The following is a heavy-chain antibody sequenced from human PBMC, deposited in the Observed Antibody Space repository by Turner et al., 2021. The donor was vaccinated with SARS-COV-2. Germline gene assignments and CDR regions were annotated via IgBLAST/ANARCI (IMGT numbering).Heavy chain of an antibody. Sequence: QVQLVQPGAGVKKPRAPAKVSCKVSGYTPTELSMNWVGQAPGKGLEWMGGFEPEDGETIYARKYQSRVTMTEDTSTDTTYMDLCSLRSEDAAVYYCATETAVAGTPKNYYYDNGMDVWGQGTTVTVSS. D-gene: IGHD6-19*01. CDR3: ATETAVAGTPKNYYYDNGMDV. CDR2: FEPEDGET. CDR1: GYTPTELS. J-gene: IGHJ6*02. V-gene: IGHV1-24*01.